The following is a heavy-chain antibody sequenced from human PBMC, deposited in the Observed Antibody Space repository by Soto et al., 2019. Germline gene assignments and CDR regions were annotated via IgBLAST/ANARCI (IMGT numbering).Heavy chain of an antibody. D-gene: IGHD3-3*01. CDR1: GFTFSSYA. V-gene: IGHV3-30-3*01. CDR2: ISYDGSNK. CDR3: ARDVLRFLEWLSLSTSYYYGMNV. J-gene: IGHJ6*02. Sequence: PGGSLRLSCAASGFTFSSYAMHWVRQAPGKGLEWVAVISYDGSNKYYADSVKGRFTTSRDNSKNTLYLQMNSLRAEDTAVYYRARDVLRFLEWLSLSTSYYYGMNVWGQGTTVTVSS.